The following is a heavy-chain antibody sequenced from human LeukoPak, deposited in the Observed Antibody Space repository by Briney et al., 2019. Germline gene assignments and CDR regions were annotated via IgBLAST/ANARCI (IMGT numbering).Heavy chain of an antibody. D-gene: IGHD3-22*01. Sequence: SVKVSCRASGGTFSAITWVRQAPGQGLEWVGGIIPGIGATNYAQKFQGRLTITTDDSTSTAYMELRSLRSEDTALYYCARDFLDSDGYYYWYDPWGQGTQVTVSS. CDR1: GGTFSA. CDR2: IIPGIGAT. V-gene: IGHV1-69*05. CDR3: ARDFLDSDGYYYWYDP. J-gene: IGHJ5*02.